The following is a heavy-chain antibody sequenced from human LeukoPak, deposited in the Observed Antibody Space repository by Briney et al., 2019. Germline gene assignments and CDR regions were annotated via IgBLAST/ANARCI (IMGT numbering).Heavy chain of an antibody. D-gene: IGHD3-10*01. CDR1: GFTFSSYA. CDR3: ARAILLWFGELSAYFDY. J-gene: IGHJ4*02. CDR2: ISGSGGST. V-gene: IGHV3-23*01. Sequence: GGSLRLSCAASGFTFSSYAMSWVRQAPGKGLEWVSAISGSGGSTYYADSVKGRFTISRDNSKNTLYLQMNSLRAEDTAVYYCARAILLWFGELSAYFDYWGQGTLVTVSS.